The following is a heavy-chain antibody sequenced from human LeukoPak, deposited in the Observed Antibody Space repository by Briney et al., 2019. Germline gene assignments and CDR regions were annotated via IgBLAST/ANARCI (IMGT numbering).Heavy chain of an antibody. J-gene: IGHJ6*02. V-gene: IGHV3-33*01. CDR2: IWYDGSNK. D-gene: IGHD3-10*01. CDR3: ARMGMVRGVSDYYYYYGMDV. Sequence: GRSLRLSCAASGFTFSSYGMHWVRQAPGKGLEWVAVIWYDGSNKYYADSVKGRFTISRDNSKNTLYLQTNSLRAEDTAVYYCARMGMVRGVSDYYYYYGMDVWGQGTTVTVSS. CDR1: GFTFSSYG.